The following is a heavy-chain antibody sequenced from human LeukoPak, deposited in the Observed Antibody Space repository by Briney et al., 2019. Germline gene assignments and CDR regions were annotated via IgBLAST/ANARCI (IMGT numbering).Heavy chain of an antibody. J-gene: IGHJ6*02. Sequence: GFLRLFCAASGFTFRSYWINWVRQAPGKGLEWVANIKQDGSDKYYVDSVKGRFTISRDNAKNSLYLQMNSLRAEDTAVYYCGSPKGMDVWGQGTTVTVSS. CDR3: GSPKGMDV. CDR1: GFTFRSYW. CDR2: IKQDGSDK. V-gene: IGHV3-7*01.